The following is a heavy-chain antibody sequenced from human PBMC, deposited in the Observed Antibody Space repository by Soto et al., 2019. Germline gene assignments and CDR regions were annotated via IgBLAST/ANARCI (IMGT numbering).Heavy chain of an antibody. CDR3: ARHAPRGDSGNAMDV. V-gene: IGHV4-59*08. D-gene: IGHD3-10*01. Sequence: QVQLQESGPGLVEPSETLSLTCTVSGGSISGYYGSWIRQPPGKGLEWMGFIPFSGTTNYNPSLKSRIIISEATSTTQFALRLNSGTAADTAVDYCARHAPRGDSGNAMDVWGQGTRVTVSS. CDR1: GGSISGYY. CDR2: IPFSGTT. J-gene: IGHJ6*02.